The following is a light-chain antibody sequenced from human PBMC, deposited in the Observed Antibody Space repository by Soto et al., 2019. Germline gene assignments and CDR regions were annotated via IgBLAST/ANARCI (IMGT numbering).Light chain of an antibody. V-gene: IGKV3-11*01. Sequence: EIVLTQSPATLSLPPGERATLSGRASQSVSSYLAWYQQKPGQAPRLLIYDASNRATGIPARFSGSGSGTDFTLTISSLEPEDFAVYYCQQRSNWPLITFGQGTRLEI. CDR1: QSVSSY. CDR3: QQRSNWPLIT. CDR2: DAS. J-gene: IGKJ5*01.